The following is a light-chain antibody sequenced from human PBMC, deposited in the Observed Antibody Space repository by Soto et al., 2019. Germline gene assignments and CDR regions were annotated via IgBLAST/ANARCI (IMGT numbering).Light chain of an antibody. CDR2: DAS. V-gene: IGKV3-11*01. Sequence: EVVLTQSPATLSLSPGERAPLSCRASQSVSSYLAWYQQKPGQAPRLLIYDASNRATSIPARFSGSGSGTDFTLTISSLEPEDFAVYYCQQRSNWPPITFGQGTRLENK. J-gene: IGKJ5*01. CDR3: QQRSNWPPIT. CDR1: QSVSSY.